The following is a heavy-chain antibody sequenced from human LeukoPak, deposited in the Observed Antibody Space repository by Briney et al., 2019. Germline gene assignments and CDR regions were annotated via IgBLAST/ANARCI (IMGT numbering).Heavy chain of an antibody. CDR3: ARERDYGSGSYRLAFDI. D-gene: IGHD3-10*01. J-gene: IGHJ3*02. CDR2: ISSSSSTI. V-gene: IGHV3-48*02. Sequence: GGSLRLSCAASGFTFSSYSMNWVRQAPGKGLEWVSYISSSSSTIYYADSVKGRFTISRDNAKNSLYLKMNSLRDEDTAVYYCARERDYGSGSYRLAFDIWGQGTMVTVSS. CDR1: GFTFSSYS.